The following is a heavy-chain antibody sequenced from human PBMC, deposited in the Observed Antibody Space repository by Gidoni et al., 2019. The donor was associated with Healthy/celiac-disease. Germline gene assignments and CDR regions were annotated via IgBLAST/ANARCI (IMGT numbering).Heavy chain of an antibody. D-gene: IGHD6-13*01. J-gene: IGHJ6*02. CDR3: ARDAYSSSWYSYGMDV. V-gene: IGHV1-2*04. CDR2: INPNSGGT. CDR1: GYTFTGYY. Sequence: QVQLVQSGAEVKKPGASVKVSCKASGYTFTGYYMHWVRQAPGQGLEWMGWINPNSGGTNYAQKCQGWVTMTRDTSISTAYMELSRLRSDDTAVYYCARDAYSSSWYSYGMDVWGQGTTVTVSS.